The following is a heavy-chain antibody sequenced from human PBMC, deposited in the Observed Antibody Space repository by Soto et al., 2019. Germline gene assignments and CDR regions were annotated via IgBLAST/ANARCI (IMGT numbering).Heavy chain of an antibody. CDR1: GGSFSGYY. D-gene: IGHD6-6*01. CDR2: INHSGST. CDR3: TGTSIAAPWH. Sequence: SETLSLTCAVYGGSFSGYYWGWICQPPGKGLEWIGEINHSGSTNYNPSLKSRVTIAVDTSKNQFSLKLSSVTAADTAVYYCTGTSIAAPWHWGQGTLLTVSS. V-gene: IGHV4-34*01. J-gene: IGHJ4*02.